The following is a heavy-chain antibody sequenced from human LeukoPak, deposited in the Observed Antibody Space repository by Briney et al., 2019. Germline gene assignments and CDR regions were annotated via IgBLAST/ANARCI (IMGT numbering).Heavy chain of an antibody. J-gene: IGHJ6*02. D-gene: IGHD6-6*01. CDR3: AIPIAARWYNYGMDV. CDR2: ISSSGSTI. V-gene: IGHV3-11*01. Sequence: PGGSLRLSCAASGFTFSDYYMSWIRQAPGKGLEWVSYISSSGSTIYYADSVKGRFTISRDNAKNSPYLQMNSLRAEDTAVYYCAIPIAARWYNYGMDVWGQGTTVTVSS. CDR1: GFTFSDYY.